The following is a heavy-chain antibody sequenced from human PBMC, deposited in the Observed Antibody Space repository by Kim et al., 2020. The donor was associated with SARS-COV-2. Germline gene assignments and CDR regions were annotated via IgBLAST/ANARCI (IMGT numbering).Heavy chain of an antibody. CDR2: ISAYNGNT. D-gene: IGHD5-12*01. CDR1: GYTFTSYG. Sequence: ASVKVSCKASGYTFTSYGISWVRQAPGQGLEWMGWISAYNGNTNYAQKLQGRVTMTTDTSTSTAYMELRSLRSDDTAVYYCARRVGYSGYDWIASYGDYVSYNWFDPWGQGTLVTVSS. V-gene: IGHV1-18*01. CDR3: ARRVGYSGYDWIASYGDYVSYNWFDP. J-gene: IGHJ5*02.